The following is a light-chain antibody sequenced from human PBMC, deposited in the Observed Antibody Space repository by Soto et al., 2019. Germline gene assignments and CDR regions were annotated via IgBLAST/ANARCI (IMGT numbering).Light chain of an antibody. CDR3: CSYAGSSTLV. Sequence: QSALTQPASVSGSPGQSITISCTETTSDVGSYNLVSWYQQHPGKAPKLMIFEGSKRPSGVSNRFSGSKSGNTASLTISGLLAEDEADYYCCSYAGSSTLVFGGGTKLTVL. CDR2: EGS. J-gene: IGLJ2*01. CDR1: TSDVGSYNL. V-gene: IGLV2-23*01.